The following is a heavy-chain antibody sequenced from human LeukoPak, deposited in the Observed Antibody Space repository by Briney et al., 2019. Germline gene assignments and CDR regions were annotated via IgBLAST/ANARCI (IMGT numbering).Heavy chain of an antibody. CDR1: GGSITNYY. CDR2: VYFSGST. J-gene: IGHJ4*02. V-gene: IGHV4-59*08. CDR3: ARRGSAYYYPFDY. D-gene: IGHD3-22*01. Sequence: PSETLSLTCTVSGGSITNYYWSWIRQPPGKGLEWIGYVYFSGSTNYNPSLKSRVTISVDTSKNQFSLKLSSVTAADTAVYYCARRGSAYYYPFDYWGQGTLVTVSS.